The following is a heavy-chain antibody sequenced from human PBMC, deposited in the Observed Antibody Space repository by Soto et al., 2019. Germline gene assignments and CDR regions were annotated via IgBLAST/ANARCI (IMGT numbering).Heavy chain of an antibody. CDR2: LNPKSGMT. CDR3: ARVAGSPDY. CDR1: GKTSSLKD. J-gene: IGHJ4*02. V-gene: IGHV1-8*01. D-gene: IGHD1-26*01. Sequence: QFKRGRWGPGVKKLGASWKVSGKPLGKTSSLKDSNGGRQAPGQGLEWMGWLNPKSGMTGSAQKFQGRVTMTRDSSISTVYMELSSLRSEDTAVYYCARVAGSPDYWGQGTLVTVSS.